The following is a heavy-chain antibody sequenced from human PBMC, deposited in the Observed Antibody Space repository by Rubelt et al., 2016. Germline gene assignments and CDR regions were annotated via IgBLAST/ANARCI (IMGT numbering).Heavy chain of an antibody. J-gene: IGHJ5*01. CDR2: ISWNSEFI. CDR1: AFTFDDYG. V-gene: IGHV3-9*01. Sequence: VQLVESGGGVVQPGRSLRLSCAATAFTFDDYGMHWVRQVPGKGLEWVSGISWNSEFIGYADSVTGRFTISRDNSKNTLYLQMNSLRVEDTGVYYCARDRVAVRGCFDSWGQGTLVTVSS. CDR3: ARDRVAVRGCFDS. D-gene: IGHD6-6*01.